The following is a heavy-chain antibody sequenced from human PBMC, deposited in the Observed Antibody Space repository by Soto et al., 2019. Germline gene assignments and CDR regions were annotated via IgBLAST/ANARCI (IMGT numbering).Heavy chain of an antibody. CDR1: GVTCSDYN. J-gene: IGHJ1*01. CDR3: TRETAFVGSGFFVA. V-gene: IGHV3-11*01. CDR2: ISDSGTSI. Sequence: PXGSLKHPFLAAGVTCSDYNMTWIRQDPGRGLDWVSHISDSGTSIYYADSVKGRVTISRYNANKSLDLHINSLRCEDTAVYHCTRETAFVGSGFFVAWVRGRLVTVPQ. D-gene: IGHD3-22*01.